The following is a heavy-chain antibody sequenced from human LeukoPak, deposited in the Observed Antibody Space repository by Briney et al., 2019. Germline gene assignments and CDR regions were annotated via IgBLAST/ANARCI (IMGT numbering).Heavy chain of an antibody. CDR2: SHYSGRT. D-gene: IGHD3-16*02. V-gene: IGHV4-39*01. CDR3: ARHHDPGLGDLSPYFDY. Sequence: SETLSLTCTVSGGFISSSSYYWGWIRQPPGKGLEWIGNSHYSGRTHYNPSLKSRVIISVDTSKNQFSLKLTSVTAAGTAVFYCARHHDPGLGDLSPYFDYWGQGILVTVSS. CDR1: GGFISSSSYY. J-gene: IGHJ4*02.